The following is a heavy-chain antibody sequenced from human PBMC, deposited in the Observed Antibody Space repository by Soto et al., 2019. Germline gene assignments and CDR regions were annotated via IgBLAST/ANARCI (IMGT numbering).Heavy chain of an antibody. V-gene: IGHV1-69*08. J-gene: IGHJ6*02. CDR2: IIPILGAT. D-gene: IGHD1-26*01. Sequence: QVQLVQSGAEVKKPGSSVRVSCKASGTIFSSYTISWVRQAPGQGLEWMGRIIPILGATNSAQKFQGRVTLTADKSTNTAYMLLSGLRLEDTAVYYCVSCIGGRMDDWGQGATVTVSS. CDR1: GTIFSSYT. CDR3: VSCIGGRMDD.